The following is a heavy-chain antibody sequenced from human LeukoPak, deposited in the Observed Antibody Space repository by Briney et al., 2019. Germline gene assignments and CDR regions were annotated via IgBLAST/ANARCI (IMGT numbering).Heavy chain of an antibody. Sequence: PSETLSLTCTVSGGPISSGSYYWSWIRQPAGKGLEWIGRIYTSGSTNYNPSLKSRVTISVDTSKNQFSLKLSSVTAADTAVYYCATTRYQRLAFDIWGQGTMVTVSS. CDR1: GGPISSGSYY. CDR2: IYTSGST. J-gene: IGHJ3*02. D-gene: IGHD2-2*01. V-gene: IGHV4-61*02. CDR3: ATTRYQRLAFDI.